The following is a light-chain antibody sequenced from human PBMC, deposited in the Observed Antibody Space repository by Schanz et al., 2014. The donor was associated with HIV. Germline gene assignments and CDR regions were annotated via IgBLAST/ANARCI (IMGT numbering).Light chain of an antibody. CDR3: QQTYNTSIT. CDR2: GAS. CDR1: QGISSY. Sequence: IQLTQSPSSLSASAGDRVTITCRASQGISSYLAWYQQKPGKAPKLLIYGASTLQSGVPSRFSGSGSGTDFTLTISSLQPEDVATYFCQQTYNTSITFGQGTRLEI. V-gene: IGKV1-27*01. J-gene: IGKJ5*01.